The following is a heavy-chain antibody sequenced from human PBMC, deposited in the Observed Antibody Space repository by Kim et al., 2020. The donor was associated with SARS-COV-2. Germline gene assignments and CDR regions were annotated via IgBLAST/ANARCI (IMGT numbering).Heavy chain of an antibody. CDR3: ARHPPKMGYYSYYMDV. CDR1: GGSFSGYC. J-gene: IGHJ6*03. CDR2: INHSGST. D-gene: IGHD1-26*01. Sequence: SETLSLTCAVYGGSFSGYCWNWIRQPPGKGLEWIGEINHSGSTSYNPSLKSRVTISLDTSKNHFSLNLSSVTAADTAVYYCARHPPKMGYYSYYMDVWG. V-gene: IGHV4-34*01.